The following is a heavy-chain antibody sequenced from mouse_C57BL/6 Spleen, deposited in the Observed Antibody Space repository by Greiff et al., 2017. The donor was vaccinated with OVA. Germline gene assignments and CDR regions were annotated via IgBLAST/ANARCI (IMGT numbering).Heavy chain of an antibody. CDR1: GYTFTSYW. D-gene: IGHD1-1*01. CDR2: IDPNSGGT. Sequence: VQLQQPGAELVKPGASVKLSCKASGYTFTSYWLPWVKQRPGRGLEWLGRIDPNSGGTKYNEKFKSKAILTVDKPSSTAYMQLSSLTSEASAVYYGALYYYGSSYWYFDVWGTGTTVTVSS. J-gene: IGHJ1*03. CDR3: ALYYYGSSYWYFDV. V-gene: IGHV1-72*01.